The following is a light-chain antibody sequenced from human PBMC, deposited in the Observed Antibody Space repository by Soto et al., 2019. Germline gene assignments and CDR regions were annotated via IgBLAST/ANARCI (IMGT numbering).Light chain of an antibody. Sequence: QSALTQPASVSGSPGQSITISCTGTSSDVGYYNYVSWYQQHPDKAPKLMIYEVSNRPSGVSNRFSGSKSGNTASLTISGLQAEDEADYYCSSYTSSSTLNVVFGGGTKLTVL. V-gene: IGLV2-14*01. CDR3: SSYTSSSTLNVV. J-gene: IGLJ2*01. CDR1: SSDVGYYNY. CDR2: EVS.